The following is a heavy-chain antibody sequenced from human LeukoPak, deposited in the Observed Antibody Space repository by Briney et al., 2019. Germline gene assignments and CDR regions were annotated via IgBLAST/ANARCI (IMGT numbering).Heavy chain of an antibody. CDR2: IYHSGST. Sequence: SETLSLTCAVSGYSISSGYYWGWIRQPPGKGLEWIGSIYHSGSTYYNPSLKSRVTTSVDTSKNQFSLKLSSVTAADTAVYYCAPHGDSSGYYYGFGAFDIWGQGTMVTVSS. CDR3: APHGDSSGYYYGFGAFDI. V-gene: IGHV4-38-2*01. CDR1: GYSISSGYY. J-gene: IGHJ3*02. D-gene: IGHD3-22*01.